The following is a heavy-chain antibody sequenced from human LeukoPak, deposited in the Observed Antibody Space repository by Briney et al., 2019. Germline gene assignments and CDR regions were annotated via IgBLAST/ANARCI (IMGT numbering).Heavy chain of an antibody. V-gene: IGHV1-69*02. Sequence: ASVKVSCKASGYTFTGYYMHWVRQAPGQGLEWMGRIIPILGIANYAQKFQGRVTITADKSTSTAYMELSSLRSEDTAVYYCAMTYYGSGSSYTGNYWGQGTLVTVSS. CDR2: IIPILGIA. CDR3: AMTYYGSGSSYTGNY. J-gene: IGHJ4*02. D-gene: IGHD3-10*01. CDR1: GYTFTGYY.